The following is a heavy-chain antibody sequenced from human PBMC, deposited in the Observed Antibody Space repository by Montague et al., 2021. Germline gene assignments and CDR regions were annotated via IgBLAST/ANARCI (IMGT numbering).Heavy chain of an antibody. J-gene: IGHJ4*02. Sequence: SLRLSCAASGFTFSNYWMSWVRQAPGKGLEWVANIKQDGSEKHYVDSVKGRFTISRDNAKNSLYLQVNSLRAEDTAFYYCVKDTRDYYPDFWGQGILVTVSS. CDR2: IKQDGSEK. CDR3: VKDTRDYYPDF. D-gene: IGHD3-22*01. V-gene: IGHV3-7*03. CDR1: GFTFSNYW.